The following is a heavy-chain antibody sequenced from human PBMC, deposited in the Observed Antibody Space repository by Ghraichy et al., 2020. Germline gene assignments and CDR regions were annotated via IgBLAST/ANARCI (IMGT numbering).Heavy chain of an antibody. CDR2: INHSGST. CDR1: GGSFSGYY. CDR3: ARCKRSTMIRTYYYYYMDV. J-gene: IGHJ6*03. D-gene: IGHD3-22*01. Sequence: SETLSLTCAVYGGSFSGYYWSWIRQPPGKGLEWIGEINHSGSTNYNPSLKSRVTISVDTSKNQFSLKLSSVTAADTAVYYCARCKRSTMIRTYYYYYMDVWGKGTTVTVS. V-gene: IGHV4-34*01.